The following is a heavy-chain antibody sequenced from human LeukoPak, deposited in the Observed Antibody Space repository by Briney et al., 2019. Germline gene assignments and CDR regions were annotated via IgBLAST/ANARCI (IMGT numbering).Heavy chain of an antibody. J-gene: IGHJ4*02. CDR3: ARGPDYYDSSGPFDY. D-gene: IGHD3-22*01. CDR1: GFTFSSYG. V-gene: IGHV3-21*01. Sequence: GGSLRLSCAASGFTFSSYGMNWVRQAPGKGLEWVSSISSSSSYIYYADSVKGRFTISRDNAKNSLYLQMNSLRAEDTAVYYCARGPDYYDSSGPFDYWGQGTLVTVSS. CDR2: ISSSSSYI.